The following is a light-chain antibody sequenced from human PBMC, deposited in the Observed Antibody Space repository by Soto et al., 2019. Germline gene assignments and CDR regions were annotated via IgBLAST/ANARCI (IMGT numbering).Light chain of an antibody. J-gene: IGKJ1*01. CDR1: QSLVHSSGNTY. CDR3: MQGTYWQWT. CDR2: QVS. Sequence: DGVMTQSPLSLPVTLGQPASISCISSQSLVHSSGNTYLNWFLQRPGHSPRRLIYQVSNRDSGVPDRFRGSGSGIDFTLKISTVVADDVGVYYSMQGTYWQWTFGRGTKVDIX. V-gene: IGKV2-30*02.